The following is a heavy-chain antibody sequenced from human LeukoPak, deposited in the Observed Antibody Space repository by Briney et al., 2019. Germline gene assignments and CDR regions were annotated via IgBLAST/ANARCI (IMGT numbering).Heavy chain of an antibody. V-gene: IGHV4-30-4*08. J-gene: IGHJ4*02. D-gene: IGHD1-1*01. CDR1: GGSISSGDYY. CDR3: ARVRYNWNGRLFDY. Sequence: SETLSLTCTVSGGSISSGDYYWSWIRQPPGKGLEWIGYIYYSGSTYYNPSLKSRVTISVDTSKNQFSLKLSSVTAADTAVYYCARVRYNWNGRLFDYWGQGTLVTVSS. CDR2: IYYSGST.